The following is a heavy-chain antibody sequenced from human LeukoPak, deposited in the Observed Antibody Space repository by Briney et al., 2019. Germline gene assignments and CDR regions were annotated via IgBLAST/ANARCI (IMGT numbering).Heavy chain of an antibody. CDR2: IRYDGSNK. CDR3: AKNLGYCSGGSCYPVMDV. J-gene: IGHJ6*03. V-gene: IGHV3-30*02. Sequence: PGGSLRLSCAASGFTFSSYGMHWVRQAPGKGLEWVAFIRYDGSNKYYADSVKGRFTISRDNSKNTLYLQMNSLRAEDTAMYYCAKNLGYCSGGSCYPVMDVWGKGTTVTVSS. CDR1: GFTFSSYG. D-gene: IGHD2-15*01.